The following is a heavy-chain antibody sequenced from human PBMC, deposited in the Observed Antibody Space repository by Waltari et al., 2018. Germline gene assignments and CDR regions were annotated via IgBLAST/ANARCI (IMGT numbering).Heavy chain of an antibody. D-gene: IGHD3-10*01. CDR2: IEEGGSVK. CDR3: ARDPGRLGSFIEY. CDR1: GCTLSYHW. V-gene: IGHV3-7*01. J-gene: IGHJ4*02. Sequence: EVQLVESGGGLVQPGGSLRLGCAASGCTLSYHWMTWVRQAPGKGLEWVANIEEGGSVKYYADSVKGRFTISRDNAKNSLYLQMNSLRADDTAVYYCARDPGRLGSFIEYWGLGTLVTVS.